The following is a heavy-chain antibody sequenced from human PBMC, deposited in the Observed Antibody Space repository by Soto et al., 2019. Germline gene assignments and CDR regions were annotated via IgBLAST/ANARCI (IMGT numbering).Heavy chain of an antibody. CDR2: IHPSGQPI. V-gene: IGHV3-48*03. Sequence: PGGSLRLSCAASGFSFSSSAMYWVRQAPGRGLEWVSYIHPSGQPIFYADSVKGRFTISRDDAKNSLYLQMNSLRAADTAVYYFARCASPWGQGTMVTVSS. J-gene: IGHJ3*01. CDR1: GFSFSSSA. CDR3: ARCASP.